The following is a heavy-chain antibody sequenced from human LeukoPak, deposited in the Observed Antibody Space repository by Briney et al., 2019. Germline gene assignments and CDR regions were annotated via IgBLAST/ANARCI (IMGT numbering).Heavy chain of an antibody. CDR3: ARESIAVAGAPFDY. CDR1: GFTFSSYE. J-gene: IGHJ4*02. D-gene: IGHD6-19*01. Sequence: GGSLRLSCAASGFTFSSYEMNWVRQAPGKGLEWVSHISSGSTIYDADSVKGRFTISRDNAKNSLYLQMNSLRAEDTAVYYCARESIAVAGAPFDYWGQGTLVTVSS. V-gene: IGHV3-48*03. CDR2: ISSGSTI.